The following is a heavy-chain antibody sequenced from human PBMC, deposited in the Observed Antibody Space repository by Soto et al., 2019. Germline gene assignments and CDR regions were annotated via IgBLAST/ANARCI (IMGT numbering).Heavy chain of an antibody. D-gene: IGHD5-18*01. CDR3: APHTLDTGMPSGY. Sequence: QVQLVQSGAEVREPGASVKVSCKASGYTFTNYGVSWVRQAPGQGLEWMGWIGGYKGNTNYAQKLQGRVTLTTDTSTSTAYMELRSLRSDDTAGYYLAPHTLDTGMPSGYWGQGTLVTVSS. V-gene: IGHV1-18*01. CDR1: GYTFTNYG. CDR2: IGGYKGNT. J-gene: IGHJ4*02.